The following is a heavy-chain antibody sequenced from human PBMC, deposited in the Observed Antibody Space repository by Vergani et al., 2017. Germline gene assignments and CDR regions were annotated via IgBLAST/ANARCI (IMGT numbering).Heavy chain of an antibody. D-gene: IGHD3-9*01. V-gene: IGHV3-74*03. J-gene: IGHJ5*01. CDR1: GFSFYSYW. CDR3: ARARCIETCYMSNWLDS. CDR2: IKSDGSIT. Sequence: DVHLAESGGGFFQPGGYLRLSCSASGFSFYSYWMHWVRQVPGKGLLWVSRIKSDGSITAYPDSVKGRFTISRDNAQNTLYLQRNSLRVEDTGVYYCARARCIETCYMSNWLDSWGQGTLVTVSS.